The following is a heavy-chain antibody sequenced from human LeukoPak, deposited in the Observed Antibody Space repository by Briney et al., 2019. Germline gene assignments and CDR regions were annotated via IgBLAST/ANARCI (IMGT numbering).Heavy chain of an antibody. CDR3: ATTGGDYGDYYIDY. CDR1: GGAIHSYY. D-gene: IGHD4-17*01. CDR2: IYFVGSA. J-gene: IGHJ4*02. Sequence: SETLSLTCSVSGGAIHSYYWSWIRQPPGKGLEWIGYIYFVGSANYNPSLKSRVSISLDKSRKQVSLKLNSVTAADTAVYYCATTGGDYGDYYIDYWGQGTLVTVSS. V-gene: IGHV4-59*12.